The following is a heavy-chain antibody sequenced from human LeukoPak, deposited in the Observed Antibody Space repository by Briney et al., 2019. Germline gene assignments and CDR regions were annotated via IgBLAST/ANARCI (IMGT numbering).Heavy chain of an antibody. CDR1: GASISSYY. CDR3: ARDRANNWSQDWSDP. Sequence: SETLSLTCTVSGASISSYYWSWIRQPAGKGLEWIGRMHTSGDTNDNPSLWSRVTMSLDTSRNQFSLRLSSVTAADTAMYYCARDRANNWSQDWSDPWGQGTLVTVSS. D-gene: IGHD1-1*01. J-gene: IGHJ5*02. V-gene: IGHV4-4*07. CDR2: MHTSGDT.